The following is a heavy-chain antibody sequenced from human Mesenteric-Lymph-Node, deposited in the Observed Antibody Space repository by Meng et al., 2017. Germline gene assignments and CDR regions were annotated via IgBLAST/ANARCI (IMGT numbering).Heavy chain of an antibody. CDR2: MWYDESNR. J-gene: IGHJ4*02. Sequence: QVQLVESGGGVVQPGRSLRLPCAASGFIFSRYGFHWVRQAPGKGLEWVATMWYDESNRYYADSVKGRFTISRDNSKNTLYLQMNNLGAEDTALYYCARDGLTVTTHYYFNYWGQGTLVTVSS. CDR3: ARDGLTVTTHYYFNY. D-gene: IGHD4-17*01. CDR1: GFIFSRYG. V-gene: IGHV3-33*01.